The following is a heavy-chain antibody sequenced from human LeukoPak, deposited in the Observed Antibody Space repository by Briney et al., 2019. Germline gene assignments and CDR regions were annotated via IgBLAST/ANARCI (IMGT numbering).Heavy chain of an antibody. CDR2: IRYDGSNK. V-gene: IGHV3-30*02. CDR1: GFSFSSYW. J-gene: IGHJ4*02. CDR3: ARVGPLRGYSYGSYYFDY. Sequence: GGSLRLSCAASGFSFSSYWMHWVRQAPGKGLEWVAFIRYDGSNKYYADSVKGRFTISRDNAKNSLYLQMNSLRAEDTAVYYCARVGPLRGYSYGSYYFDYWGQGTLVTVSS. D-gene: IGHD5-18*01.